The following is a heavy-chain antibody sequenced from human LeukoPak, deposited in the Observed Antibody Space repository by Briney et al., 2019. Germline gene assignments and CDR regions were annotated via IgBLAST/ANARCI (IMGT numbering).Heavy chain of an antibody. Sequence: GRSLRLSCAASGFTFSSYGMHWVRQAPGKGLEWVAVISYDGSNKYYADPVKGRFTISRDNSKNTLYLQMSCLRVEATAVYYCAKDVRALNNYGSGSSGFYWGQGTLVTVSS. CDR1: GFTFSSYG. J-gene: IGHJ4*02. CDR3: AKDVRALNNYGSGSSGFY. V-gene: IGHV3-30*18. D-gene: IGHD3-10*01. CDR2: ISYDGSNK.